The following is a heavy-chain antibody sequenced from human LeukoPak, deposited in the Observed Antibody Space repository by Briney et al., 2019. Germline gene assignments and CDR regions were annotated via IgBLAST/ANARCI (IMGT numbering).Heavy chain of an antibody. V-gene: IGHV3-23*01. CDR1: GFTFSSYA. CDR3: AKLLIEYYYDSSGYLDY. J-gene: IGHJ4*02. Sequence: GGSLRLSCAASGFTFSSYAMSWVRQAPGKGLEWVSAISGSGGSTYYADSVKGRFTISRDNSKNTLYLQMNSLRAEDTAVYYCAKLLIEYYYDSSGYLDYWGQGTLVTVS. D-gene: IGHD3-22*01. CDR2: ISGSGGST.